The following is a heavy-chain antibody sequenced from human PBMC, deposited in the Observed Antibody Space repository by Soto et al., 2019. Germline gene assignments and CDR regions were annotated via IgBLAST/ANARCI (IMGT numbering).Heavy chain of an antibody. J-gene: IGHJ1*01. D-gene: IGHD3-16*01. V-gene: IGHV4-39*01. CDR2: IYTSGKT. CDR1: GDSISSSSLY. CDR3: ARHGSNSGSYAEYFQY. Sequence: QLQLQESGPGLVKPSETVSLTCTVSGDSISSSSLYWGWIRQSPGKGLEWIGSIYTSGKTYYSPSLESRVTISVDTSKNQFSLKLSSVTAADTAVYYCARHGSNSGSYAEYFQYWGQGTLVAVSS.